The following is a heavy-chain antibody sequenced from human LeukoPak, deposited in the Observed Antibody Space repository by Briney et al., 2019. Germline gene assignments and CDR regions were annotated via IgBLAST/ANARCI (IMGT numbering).Heavy chain of an antibody. CDR3: AKGLVYADY. J-gene: IGHJ4*02. Sequence: GGSLRLSCTASGFSFRTYNLHWVRQAPGKGLEWVAVISYNGGYIHYEDSVKGRFTISRDDSKNTLSLQMSGLRAEDTAVYYCAKGLVYADYWGQGTLVTVSS. D-gene: IGHD5/OR15-5a*01. CDR1: GFSFRTYN. V-gene: IGHV3-33*06. CDR2: ISYNGGYI.